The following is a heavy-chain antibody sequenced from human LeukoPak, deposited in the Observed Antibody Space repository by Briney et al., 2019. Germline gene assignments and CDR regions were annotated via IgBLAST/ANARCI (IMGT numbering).Heavy chain of an antibody. CDR3: AKNGQSGFSFDP. CDR2: IYYSGST. V-gene: IGHV4-59*12. D-gene: IGHD3-3*01. J-gene: IGHJ5*02. CDR1: GGSISSYY. Sequence: SETLSLTCTVSGGSISSYYWSWIRQPPRKGLEWIGYIYYSGSTNYNPSLKSRVTISVDTSKNQFSLKVKSVTAADTAVYYCAKNGQSGFSFDPWGQGTLVTVSS.